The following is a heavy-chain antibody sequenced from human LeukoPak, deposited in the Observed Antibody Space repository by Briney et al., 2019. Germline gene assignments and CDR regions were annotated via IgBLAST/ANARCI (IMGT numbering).Heavy chain of an antibody. J-gene: IGHJ4*01. D-gene: IGHD3-10*01. CDR1: GYTFTSYG. CDR3: ARVIRDYYGSGSYSPYFDY. V-gene: IGHV1-18*04. CDR2: ISAYNGNT. Sequence: GASVKVSCKASGYTFTSYGISWVRQAPGQGLEWMGWISAYNGNTNYAQKLQGRVTMTTDTSTSTAYMELRSLRSDDTAVYYCARVIRDYYGSGSYSPYFDYWGHGTLVTVSS.